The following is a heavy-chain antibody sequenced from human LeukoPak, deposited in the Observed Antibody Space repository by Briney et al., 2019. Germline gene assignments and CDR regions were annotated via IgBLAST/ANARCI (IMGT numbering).Heavy chain of an antibody. V-gene: IGHV3-48*02. CDR1: GFTFSYYY. CDR3: ASNHGSGWYVGEY. Sequence: GGSLRLSCAASGFTFSYYYMSGVRQAPGKGLEWVSYISSRSSAIYYADSVKGRFTISRDNAKNSLSLQMNSLRDEDTAVYFCASNHGSGWYVGEYWGQGSLVTVSS. CDR2: ISSRSSAI. D-gene: IGHD6-19*01. J-gene: IGHJ4*02.